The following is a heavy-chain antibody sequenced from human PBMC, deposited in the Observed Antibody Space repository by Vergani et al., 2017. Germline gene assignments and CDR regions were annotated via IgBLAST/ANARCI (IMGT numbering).Heavy chain of an antibody. Sequence: QVQLVQSGAEVKKPGSSVKVSCKASGGTFSSYAISWVRQAPGQGLEWMGGIIPIFGTANYAQKFQGRVTITADESTSTAYMELSSLRSEDTAVYYCARRDITSFGVVIIRGYYYYGMDVWGQGTTVTVSS. CDR2: IIPIFGTA. J-gene: IGHJ6*02. CDR1: GGTFSSYA. D-gene: IGHD3-3*01. CDR3: ARRDITSFGVVIIRGYYYYGMDV. V-gene: IGHV1-69*01.